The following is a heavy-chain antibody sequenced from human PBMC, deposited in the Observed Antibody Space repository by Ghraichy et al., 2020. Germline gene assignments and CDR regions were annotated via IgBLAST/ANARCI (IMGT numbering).Heavy chain of an antibody. D-gene: IGHD3-3*01. CDR3: AKDGHDFVDH. V-gene: IGHV3-48*01. CDR1: GFTFSGYS. Sequence: GGSLRLSCAASGFTFSGYSMNWVRQTPGKGLEWVSYISSSSTTIYYADSVQGRFTISRDNAKNSLYLQMNTLRVEDTAVYYCAKDGHDFVDHWGQGTLVTVSS. J-gene: IGHJ4*02. CDR2: ISSSSTTI.